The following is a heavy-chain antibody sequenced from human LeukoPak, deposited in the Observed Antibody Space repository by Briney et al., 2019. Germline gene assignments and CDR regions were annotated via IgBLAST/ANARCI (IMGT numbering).Heavy chain of an antibody. D-gene: IGHD3-3*01. CDR2: ISSSSSTI. Sequence: PGGSLRLSCAASGFTFSSFSMNWVRQAPGKGLEWVSYISSSSSTIYYADSVKGRFTISRDNAKNSLYLQMNSLRAEDTAVYYCARDPEEYYDFWSGYPTRDYYYYMDVWGKGTTVTVSS. J-gene: IGHJ6*03. CDR1: GFTFSSFS. V-gene: IGHV3-48*01. CDR3: ARDPEEYYDFWSGYPTRDYYYYMDV.